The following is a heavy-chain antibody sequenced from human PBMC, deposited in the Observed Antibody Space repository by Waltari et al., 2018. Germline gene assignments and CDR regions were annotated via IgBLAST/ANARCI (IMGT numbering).Heavy chain of an antibody. D-gene: IGHD1-26*01. CDR2: IKQDGSEK. J-gene: IGHJ4*02. CDR1: GFTFSSHW. Sequence: EVQLVESGGGLVQPGGSLRLSCAASGFTFSSHWMSWVRQAPGKGLEWVANIKQDGSEKYYVDSVKGRFTISRDNAKNSLYLQMNSLRAEDTAVYYCVMGATDVDYWGQGTLVTVSS. V-gene: IGHV3-7*03. CDR3: VMGATDVDY.